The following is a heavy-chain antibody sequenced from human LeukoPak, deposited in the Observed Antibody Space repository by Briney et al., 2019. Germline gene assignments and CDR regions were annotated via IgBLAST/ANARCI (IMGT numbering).Heavy chain of an antibody. CDR3: AKDAWFGELTPSRFYFDY. J-gene: IGHJ4*02. V-gene: IGHV3-30*18. Sequence: GGSLRLSCAASGFTFSSYGMHWVRQAPGKGLEWVAVISYDGSNKYYADSVKGRFTISIDNSKNTLYLQMNSLRAEDTAVYYCAKDAWFGELTPSRFYFDYWGQGTMVTVSS. D-gene: IGHD3-10*01. CDR1: GFTFSSYG. CDR2: ISYDGSNK.